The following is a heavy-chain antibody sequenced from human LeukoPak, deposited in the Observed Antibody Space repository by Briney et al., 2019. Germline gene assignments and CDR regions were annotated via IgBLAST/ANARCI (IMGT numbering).Heavy chain of an antibody. D-gene: IGHD3-22*01. CDR3: AKSSYCDSSGYYREYYFDY. CDR2: ISGSGGST. J-gene: IGHJ4*02. Sequence: GGSLRLSCAASRFTFSNFGMSWVRQAPGKGLEWVSAISGSGGSTYYADSVKGRFTISRDNSKNTLYLQMNSLRAEDTAVYYCAKSSYCDSSGYYREYYFDYWGQGTLVTVSS. CDR1: RFTFSNFG. V-gene: IGHV3-23*01.